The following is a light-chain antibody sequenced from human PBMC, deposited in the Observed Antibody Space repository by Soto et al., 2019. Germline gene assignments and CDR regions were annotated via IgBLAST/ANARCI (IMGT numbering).Light chain of an antibody. CDR3: QQRSNWPLT. Sequence: EIVLTQSPATLALSPGERATLSCRASQSVSSYLAWFQQKPGQAPRLLIYGASNRATGIPARFSGSGSGTDFTLTITSIETEDFALYCCQQRSNWPLTFGGGTKVEIK. J-gene: IGKJ4*01. V-gene: IGKV3-11*01. CDR1: QSVSSY. CDR2: GAS.